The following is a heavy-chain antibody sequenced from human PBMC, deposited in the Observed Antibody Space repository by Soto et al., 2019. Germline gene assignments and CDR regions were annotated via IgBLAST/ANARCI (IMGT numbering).Heavy chain of an antibody. Sequence: QVQLVQSGAEVKKPGASVKVSCKASGYTFTSYGISWVRQAPGQGLEWMGWISAYNGNTNYAQKLQGRVTMTTDTSTSTAYMELRSLRSDDTAVYYCASPRVDYDILTGYYTSYYYYGMDVWGQGTTVTVSS. CDR3: ASPRVDYDILTGYYTSYYYYGMDV. D-gene: IGHD3-9*01. V-gene: IGHV1-18*01. J-gene: IGHJ6*02. CDR2: ISAYNGNT. CDR1: GYTFTSYG.